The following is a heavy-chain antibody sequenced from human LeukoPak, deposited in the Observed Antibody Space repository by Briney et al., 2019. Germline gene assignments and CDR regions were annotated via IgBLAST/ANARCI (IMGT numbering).Heavy chain of an antibody. Sequence: PSETLSLTCTVSGGSISSSSYYWGWIRQPPGKGLEWIGSIYYSGSTYYNPSLKSRVTISVDTSKNQFSLKLSSVTAADTAVYYCARVILVARLTDYWGQGTLVTVSS. CDR3: ARVILVARLTDY. D-gene: IGHD2-15*01. V-gene: IGHV4-39*07. CDR2: IYYSGST. J-gene: IGHJ4*02. CDR1: GGSISSSSYY.